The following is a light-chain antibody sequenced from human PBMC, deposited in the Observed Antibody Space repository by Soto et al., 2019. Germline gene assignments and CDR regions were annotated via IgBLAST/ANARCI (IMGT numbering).Light chain of an antibody. CDR1: QSVNRKY. CDR2: DAS. V-gene: IGKV3-20*01. Sequence: IVLTQSPDTVSLSPGERVTLSCRASQSVNRKYLAWYQQKRGQAPRLLIYDASSRATSVPDRFSGSGSGTDFTLTISSLEPEDCAVYYCHDYGGAPYTFGPGTKVEI. J-gene: IGKJ2*01. CDR3: HDYGGAPYT.